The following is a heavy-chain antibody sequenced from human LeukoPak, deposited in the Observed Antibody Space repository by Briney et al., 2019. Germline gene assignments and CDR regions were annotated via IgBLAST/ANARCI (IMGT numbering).Heavy chain of an antibody. D-gene: IGHD3-16*01. J-gene: IGHJ5*02. V-gene: IGHV4-61*01. CDR2: IYYSGST. CDR3: ARGLRLQLRSWFDP. CDR1: GGFVSSGSYY. Sequence: PSETLSLTCTVSGGFVSSGSYYWSWIRQPPGKRLEWIGYIYYSGSTNYNPSLKSRVTISVDTSKNQFTLKLSSVTAADTAVYYCARGLRLQLRSWFDPWGQGTLVTVSS.